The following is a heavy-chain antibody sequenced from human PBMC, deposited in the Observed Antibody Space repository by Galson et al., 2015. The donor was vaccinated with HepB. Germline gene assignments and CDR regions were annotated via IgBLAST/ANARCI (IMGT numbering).Heavy chain of an antibody. CDR3: ARDIPPEGIVVVPAGWFDP. Sequence: SLRLSCAASGFTFSSYWMSWVRQAPGKGLEGVANIKQDGSEKYYVDSVKGRFTISRDNAKNSLYLQMNSLRAEDTAVYYCARDIPPEGIVVVPAGWFDPWGQGTLVTVSS. J-gene: IGHJ5*02. D-gene: IGHD2-2*01. V-gene: IGHV3-7*01. CDR2: IKQDGSEK. CDR1: GFTFSSYW.